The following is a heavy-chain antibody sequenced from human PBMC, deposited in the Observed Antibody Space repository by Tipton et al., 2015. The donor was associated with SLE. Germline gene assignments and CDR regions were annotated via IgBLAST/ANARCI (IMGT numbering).Heavy chain of an antibody. D-gene: IGHD4-23*01. Sequence: TLSLTCAVSGPSINNAYYWGWIRQPPGKGLEWIGNFYHSGITYYNPSLKTRVTISIDTSKNQFSLRLTFVTAADTALYYCTRGNVISWFGPWGRGTLVTVSS. CDR3: TRGNVISWFGP. V-gene: IGHV4-38-2*01. CDR1: GPSINNAYY. CDR2: FYHSGIT. J-gene: IGHJ5*02.